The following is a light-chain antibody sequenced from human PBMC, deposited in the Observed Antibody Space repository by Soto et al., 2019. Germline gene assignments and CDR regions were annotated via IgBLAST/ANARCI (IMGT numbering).Light chain of an antibody. J-gene: IGKJ5*01. CDR2: AAS. Sequence: DIQLTQSPSFLSASVGDRVTITCRASQGLSSDLAWYQQKPGKAPKLLIYAASTLQSGVPSRFSASGSGTEFTLTISSLQPEDFVTYYYQLLNTYPITFGQGTRLEIK. CDR3: QLLNTYPIT. CDR1: QGLSSD. V-gene: IGKV1-9*01.